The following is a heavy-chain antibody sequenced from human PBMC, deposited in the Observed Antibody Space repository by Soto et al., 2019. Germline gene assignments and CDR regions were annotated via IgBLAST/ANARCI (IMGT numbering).Heavy chain of an antibody. CDR2: IYYSGST. CDR3: ARRRGTNYYYYMDV. CDR1: GGSISGYY. J-gene: IGHJ6*03. Sequence: SETLSLTCTVSGGSISGYYWSWIRQPPGKGLEWIGYIYYSGSTNYNPSLKSRVTISVDTSKNQFSLKLSFVTVADTAVYYCARRRGTNYYYYMDVWGKGTTVTVSS. V-gene: IGHV4-59*08.